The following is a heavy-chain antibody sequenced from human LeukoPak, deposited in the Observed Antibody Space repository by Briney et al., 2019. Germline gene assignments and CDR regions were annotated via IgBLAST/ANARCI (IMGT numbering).Heavy chain of an antibody. V-gene: IGHV4-34*01. CDR1: GGSFSGYY. CDR3: ARDSSGWFMGYYYYYMDV. J-gene: IGHJ6*03. Sequence: PSETLSLTCAVYGGSFSGYYWSWIRQPPGKGLEWIGEINHSGSTNYNPSLKSRVTISVDTSKNQFSLKLSSVTAADTAVYYCARDSSGWFMGYYYYYMDVWGKGTTVTISS. CDR2: INHSGST. D-gene: IGHD6-19*01.